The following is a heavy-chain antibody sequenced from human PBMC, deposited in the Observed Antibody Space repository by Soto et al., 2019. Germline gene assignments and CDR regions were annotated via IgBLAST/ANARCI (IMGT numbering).Heavy chain of an antibody. J-gene: IGHJ4*02. Sequence: SETLSLTCTVSGGSVSSASYYWSWIRQPPGKGLEWIGYIYYSGSTNYNPSLKSRVTFSVDTSKSQFSLKLSSVTAADTAVYYCARVSCSGNSCYYFDYWGQGALVTVSS. D-gene: IGHD2-15*01. CDR3: ARVSCSGNSCYYFDY. V-gene: IGHV4-61*01. CDR1: GGSVSSASYY. CDR2: IYYSGST.